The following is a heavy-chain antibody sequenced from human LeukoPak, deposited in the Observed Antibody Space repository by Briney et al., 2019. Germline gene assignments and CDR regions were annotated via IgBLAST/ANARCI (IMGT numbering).Heavy chain of an antibody. CDR3: ARRSDDSSGYYVY. CDR2: IHYSGST. CDR1: GGSISSYY. Sequence: SETLSLTCTVSGGSISSYYWSWIRQPPGRGLEWIGYIHYSGSTDYNPSLKSRVTISVDTSKNQFSLKLNSVTAADTAVYYCARRSDDSSGYYVYWGQGTLVAVSS. V-gene: IGHV4-59*08. J-gene: IGHJ4*02. D-gene: IGHD3-22*01.